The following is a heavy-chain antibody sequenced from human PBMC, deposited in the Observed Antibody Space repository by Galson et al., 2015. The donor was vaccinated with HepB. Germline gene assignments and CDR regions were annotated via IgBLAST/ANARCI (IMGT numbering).Heavy chain of an antibody. J-gene: IGHJ3*02. CDR2: IYYNGKT. D-gene: IGHD5-12*01. Sequence: SETLSLTCTVSGVSTSSRSYYWGWIRQPPGKGLEWMGSIYYNGKTFYNPSLESRLTMSVDTSTNQFSLKLRSVSAADTAVYYCASLEWLQQSATFDMWGQGALVTVSS. CDR3: ASLEWLQQSATFDM. CDR1: GVSTSSRSYY. V-gene: IGHV4-39*01.